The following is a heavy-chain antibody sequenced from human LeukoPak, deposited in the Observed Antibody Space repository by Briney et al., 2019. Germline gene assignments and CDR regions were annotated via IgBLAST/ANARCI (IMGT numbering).Heavy chain of an antibody. Sequence: KPSETLSLTCAVYGVSFSGYYWSWIRQPPGKGLEWIGEINHSGSTNYNPSLKSRVTISVDTSKNQFSLKLGSVTAADTAVYYCARNCVADFWSGYYHDNWFDPWGQGTLVTVSS. CDR1: GVSFSGYY. J-gene: IGHJ5*02. CDR3: ARNCVADFWSGYYHDNWFDP. V-gene: IGHV4-34*01. CDR2: INHSGST. D-gene: IGHD3-3*01.